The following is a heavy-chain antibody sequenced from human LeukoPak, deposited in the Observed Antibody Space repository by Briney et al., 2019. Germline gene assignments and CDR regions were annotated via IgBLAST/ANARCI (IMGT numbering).Heavy chain of an antibody. CDR2: ISAYNGNT. J-gene: IGHJ6*02. D-gene: IGHD2-2*02. CDR3: ARPLYCSSTSCYTGGGMDV. CDR1: GYTFTSYG. Sequence: ASVTVSCKASGYTFTSYGISWVRQAPGQGLEWMGWISAYNGNTNYAQKLQGRVTMTTDTSTSTAYMELRGLRSDDTAVYYCARPLYCSSTSCYTGGGMDVWGQGTTVTVSS. V-gene: IGHV1-18*01.